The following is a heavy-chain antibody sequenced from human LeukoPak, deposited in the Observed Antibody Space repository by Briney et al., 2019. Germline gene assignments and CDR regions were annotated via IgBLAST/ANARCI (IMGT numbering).Heavy chain of an antibody. Sequence: PSETLSLTCAVYGGSFSGYYWSWIRQPPGKGLEWIGYIYYSGSTNYNPSLKSRVTISVDTSKNQFSLKLSSVTAADTAVYYCARSDGDFWSGYYYYWGQGTLVTVSS. D-gene: IGHD3-3*01. CDR2: IYYSGST. J-gene: IGHJ4*02. CDR1: GGSFSGYY. CDR3: ARSDGDFWSGYYYY. V-gene: IGHV4-59*13.